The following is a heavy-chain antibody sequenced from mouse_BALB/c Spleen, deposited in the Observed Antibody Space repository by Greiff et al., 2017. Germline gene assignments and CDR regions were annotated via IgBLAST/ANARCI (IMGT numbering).Heavy chain of an antibody. CDR1: GFTFSSYG. CDR2: INSNGGST. J-gene: IGHJ3*01. Sequence: EVKLMESGGGLVQPGGSLKLSCAASGFTFSSYGMSWVRQTPDKRLELVATINSNGGSTYYPDSVKGRFTISRDNAKNTLYLQMSSLKSEDTAMYYCARIGGYGPWFAYWGQGTLVTVSA. D-gene: IGHD1-1*01. V-gene: IGHV5-6-3*01. CDR3: ARIGGYGPWFAY.